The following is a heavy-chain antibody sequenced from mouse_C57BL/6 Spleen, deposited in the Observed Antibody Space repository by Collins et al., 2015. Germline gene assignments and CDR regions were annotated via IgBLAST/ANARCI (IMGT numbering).Heavy chain of an antibody. CDR2: INYDGSTT. D-gene: IGHD3-2*02. J-gene: IGHJ2*01. CDR1: GFTFSDYY. Sequence: EVKLVESEGGLVQPGSSMKLSCTASGFTFSDYYMAWVRQVPEKALEWVANINYDGSTTYYLDSLKSRFIISRDNAKNILYLQLSSLKSEDTATYYCARDSSGYADYWGQGTTLTVSP. V-gene: IGHV5-16*01. CDR3: ARDSSGYADY.